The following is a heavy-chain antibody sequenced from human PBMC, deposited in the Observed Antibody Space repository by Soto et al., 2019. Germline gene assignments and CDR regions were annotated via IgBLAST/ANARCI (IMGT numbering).Heavy chain of an antibody. V-gene: IGHV4-39*01. CDR1: GGSISSSSYY. Sequence: QLQLQESGPGLVKPSETLSLTCTVSGGSISSSSYYWGWIRQPPGKGLEWIGSIYYSGSTYYNPSLKSRVTISVDTSKNQFSLKLSSVTAADTAVYYCARHTNAYYDSPAFDYWGQGTLVTVSS. CDR3: ARHTNAYYDSPAFDY. CDR2: IYYSGST. J-gene: IGHJ4*02. D-gene: IGHD3-22*01.